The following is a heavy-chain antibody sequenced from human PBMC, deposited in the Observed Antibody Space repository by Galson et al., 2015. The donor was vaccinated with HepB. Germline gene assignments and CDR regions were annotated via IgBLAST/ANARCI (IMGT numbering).Heavy chain of an antibody. Sequence: ALVKPTQTLTLTCTFSGFSLRTSGMGVGWIRQPPGKALEWLALIYWNDDKHYNPSLKSRLTITKDTSKNQAVLRMTNLDPVDTATYYCAHGLGLVGPYFDFWGQGAPVTVSS. J-gene: IGHJ4*02. D-gene: IGHD3-16*01. CDR2: IYWNDDK. V-gene: IGHV2-5*01. CDR1: GFSLRTSGMG. CDR3: AHGLGLVGPYFDF.